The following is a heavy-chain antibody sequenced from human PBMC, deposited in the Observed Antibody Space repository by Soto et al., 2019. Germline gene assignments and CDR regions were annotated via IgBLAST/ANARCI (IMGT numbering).Heavy chain of an antibody. CDR2: IYSSGST. Sequence: QVQLQESGPGLVKPSQTLSLTCTVSGGSISSGGYYWSWIRQHPGKGLEWIGYIYSSGSTYYNPSLKSRVTISVDTSKNQFSLKLSSVTAADTAVYYCARVHVVRGVHYWYFDLWGRGTLVTVSS. CDR1: GGSISSGGYY. CDR3: ARVHVVRGVHYWYFDL. D-gene: IGHD3-10*01. V-gene: IGHV4-31*03. J-gene: IGHJ2*01.